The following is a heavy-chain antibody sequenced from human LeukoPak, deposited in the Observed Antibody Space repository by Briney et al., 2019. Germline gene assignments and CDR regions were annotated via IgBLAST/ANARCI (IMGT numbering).Heavy chain of an antibody. V-gene: IGHV3-30-3*01. CDR3: ARDWGQRGVGATLAN. D-gene: IGHD1-26*01. J-gene: IGHJ4*02. CDR1: GFTFSSHA. CDR2: ISHDGSES. Sequence: GGSLRLSCAASGFTFSSHAMDWVRQAPGKGLEWVSFISHDGSESFHTESVKGRFTISRDNFKNTVDLQVSGLKEEDTAVYYCARDWGQRGVGATLANWGQGTLVIVSS.